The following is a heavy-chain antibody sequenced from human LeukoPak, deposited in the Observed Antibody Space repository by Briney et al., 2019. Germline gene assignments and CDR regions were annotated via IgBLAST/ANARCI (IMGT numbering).Heavy chain of an antibody. CDR1: GYTFTSYD. Sequence: GASVKVSCKASGYTFTSYDINWVRQATGQGLEWMGWMNPNSGNTGYTQKFQGRVTMTRNTSISTAYMELSSLRSEDTAVYYYARALWFGSYYFDYWGQGTLVTVSS. D-gene: IGHD3-10*01. J-gene: IGHJ4*02. CDR2: MNPNSGNT. CDR3: ARALWFGSYYFDY. V-gene: IGHV1-8*01.